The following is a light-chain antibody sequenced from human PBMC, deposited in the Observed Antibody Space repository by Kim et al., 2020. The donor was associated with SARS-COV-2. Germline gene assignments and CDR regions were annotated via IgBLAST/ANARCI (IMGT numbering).Light chain of an antibody. V-gene: IGKV1-27*01. CDR1: QGISNS. J-gene: IGKJ1*01. Sequence: DIQMTQSPSSLSASVGDRVTITCRASQGISNSLAWYQQKPGKVPKLLIYAASTLKSGVPSRFSGSGSGTDFTLTISSLQSEDVATYYCQKYDSDPWTFGQGTKVDIK. CDR3: QKYDSDPWT. CDR2: AAS.